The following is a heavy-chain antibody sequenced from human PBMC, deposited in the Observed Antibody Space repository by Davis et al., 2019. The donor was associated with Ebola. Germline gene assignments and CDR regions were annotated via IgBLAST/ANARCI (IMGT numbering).Heavy chain of an antibody. CDR1: GGTFSSSD. CDR3: ARARKKSPTYYDSSPYGMDG. V-gene: IGHV1-69*13. J-gene: IGHJ6*02. D-gene: IGHD3-22*01. Sequence: SAKVSCKASGGTFSSSDISWVRQAPGQGLEWMGGIIPIFGKPNYAQKLQGRVTIPADESTNTAYMELRSLRSEDTAVYYCARARKKSPTYYDSSPYGMDGWGQGTTVSVSS. CDR2: IIPIFGKP.